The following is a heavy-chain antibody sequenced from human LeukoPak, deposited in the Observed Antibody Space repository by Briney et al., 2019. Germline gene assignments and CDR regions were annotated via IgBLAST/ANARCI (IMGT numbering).Heavy chain of an antibody. D-gene: IGHD1-26*01. CDR1: GGTFSNYA. CDR3: ARAPYSGSYPLLYYYGLDV. V-gene: IGHV1-69*06. CDR2: IIPIFGTT. Sequence: GASVTVSCKASGGTFSNYAISWVRQAPGQGLEWMGGIIPIFGTTNYTQKFQGRVTITADKSTSTAYMELSSLRSEDTAVYYCARAPYSGSYPLLYYYGLDVWGQGTTVIVSS. J-gene: IGHJ6*02.